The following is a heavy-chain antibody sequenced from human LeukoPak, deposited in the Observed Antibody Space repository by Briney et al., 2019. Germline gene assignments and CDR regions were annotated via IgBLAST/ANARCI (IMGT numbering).Heavy chain of an antibody. CDR3: AKDGNWARFEN. D-gene: IGHD7-27*01. J-gene: IGHJ4*02. V-gene: IGHV3-23*01. CDR2: ITPSATT. Sequence: GGSLRLSCAASGFTFSSYGMHWVRQAPGKGLEWVSGITPSATTYYADSVTGRFTISRDNSKNTLYLQMNSPRAEDTARYYCAKDGNWARFENWGQGTLVTVSS. CDR1: GFTFSSYG.